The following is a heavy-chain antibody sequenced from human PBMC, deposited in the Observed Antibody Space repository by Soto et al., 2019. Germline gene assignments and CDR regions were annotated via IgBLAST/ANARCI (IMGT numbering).Heavy chain of an antibody. CDR1: GFTFSRDW. J-gene: IGHJ6*02. Sequence: GGSLRLSCTLSGFTFSRDWMAWVRQAPGKGLEWVANMRPDESEKYYVDSVRGRFTISRDGAENSLHLQMDSLRAEDTALYYCAGYGFANGLDLWGQGTTVTVSS. D-gene: IGHD3-10*01. CDR3: AGYGFANGLDL. V-gene: IGHV3-7*03. CDR2: MRPDESEK.